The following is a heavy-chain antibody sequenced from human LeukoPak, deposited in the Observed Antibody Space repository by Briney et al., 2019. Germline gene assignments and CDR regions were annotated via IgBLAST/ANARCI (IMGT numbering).Heavy chain of an antibody. CDR3: ARDRGIWLYGDYEAEDYYYYMDV. CDR2: ISSSSSYI. Sequence: PGGSLRLSCAASGFTFSSYSMNWVRQAPGKGLEWVSSISSSSSYIYYADSVKGRFTISRDNAKNSLYLQMNSLRAEDTAVYYCARDRGIWLYGDYEAEDYYYYMDVWGKGTTVTVSS. D-gene: IGHD4-17*01. J-gene: IGHJ6*03. V-gene: IGHV3-21*01. CDR1: GFTFSSYS.